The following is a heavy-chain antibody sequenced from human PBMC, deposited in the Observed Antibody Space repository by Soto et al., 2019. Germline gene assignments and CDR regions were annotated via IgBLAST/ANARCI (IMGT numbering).Heavy chain of an antibody. D-gene: IGHD3-3*01. CDR2: MNPNSGNT. CDR3: AREKSGYYDY. Sequence: ASVKVSCKASGYTFTSYDINWLRQTTGQGLDWMGWMNPNSGNTGXXXXXXXXXXXXXXXXXXXXXMELSSLRSEDTALYYCAREKSGYYDYWX. CDR1: GYTFTSYD. J-gene: IGHJ4*01. V-gene: IGHV1-8*01.